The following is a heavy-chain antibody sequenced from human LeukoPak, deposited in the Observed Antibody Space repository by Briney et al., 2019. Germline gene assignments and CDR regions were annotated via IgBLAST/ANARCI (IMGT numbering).Heavy chain of an antibody. CDR1: GYTFTAYY. J-gene: IGHJ4*02. D-gene: IGHD5-18*01. Sequence: GASVKVSCKASGYTFTAYYMHWVRQAPGHGLEGMGGINPIIGCTDYVLKFQGSVTMTRDTSISTAYMELSRLRSDDTAVYYCTRGGWIQLWLPFDYWGQGTLLTVSS. CDR2: INPIIGCT. CDR3: TRGGWIQLWLPFDY. V-gene: IGHV1-2*02.